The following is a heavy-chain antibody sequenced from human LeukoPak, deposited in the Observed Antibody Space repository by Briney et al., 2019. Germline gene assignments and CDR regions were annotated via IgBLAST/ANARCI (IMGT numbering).Heavy chain of an antibody. CDR2: INPSDGST. CDR3: ARDMSSVLRFLEWSPRHSLDY. CDR1: GYSFTYHY. Sequence: ASVKVSCKASGYSFTYHYMHWLRQAPGQGLEWIGIINPSDGSTTYAQKFQGRVTMTRDMSTSTVYMELSSLRSEGTAVYYCARDMSSVLRFLEWSPRHSLDYWGQGTLVTVSS. J-gene: IGHJ4*02. V-gene: IGHV1-46*01. D-gene: IGHD3-3*01.